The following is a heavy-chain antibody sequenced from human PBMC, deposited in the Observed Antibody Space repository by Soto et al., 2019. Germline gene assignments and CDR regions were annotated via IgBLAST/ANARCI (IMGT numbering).Heavy chain of an antibody. J-gene: IGHJ6*02. CDR2: ISTRGST. CDR1: GGSISSYY. D-gene: IGHD2-2*02. CDR3: ARDTEYPRYGMDV. V-gene: IGHV4-4*07. Sequence: QVQLQGSGPGLVKPSETLSLTCTVSGGSISSYYWSWIRQPAGKGLEWIGRISTRGSTNYNPSLKSRVTMSVDTSKNQFSLKLSSVTAADTAVYYCARDTEYPRYGMDVWGQGTTVTVSS.